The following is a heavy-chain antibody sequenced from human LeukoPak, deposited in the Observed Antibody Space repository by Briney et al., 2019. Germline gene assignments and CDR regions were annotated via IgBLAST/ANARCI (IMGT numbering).Heavy chain of an antibody. V-gene: IGHV4-34*01. D-gene: IGHD3-3*01. CDR2: INHSGST. Sequence: SETLSLTCAVYGGSFSGYYGSWIRQPPGKGLEWIGEINHSGSTNYNPSLKSRVTISVDTSKNQFSLKLSSVTAADTAVYYCARGMEYYDFWSGYSYYYYYMDVWGKGTTVTVSS. J-gene: IGHJ6*03. CDR1: GGSFSGYY. CDR3: ARGMEYYDFWSGYSYYYYYMDV.